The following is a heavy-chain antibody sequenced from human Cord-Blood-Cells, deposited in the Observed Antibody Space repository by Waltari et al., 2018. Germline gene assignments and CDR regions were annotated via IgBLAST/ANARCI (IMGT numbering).Heavy chain of an antibody. CDR1: GGSFSGYY. V-gene: IGHV4-34*01. J-gene: IGHJ2*01. Sequence: QVQLQQWGAGLLKPSETLSLTCAVYGGSFSGYYWSWIRQPPGKGLEWIGEINHSGSTNYNPSLKSRVTISVDTSKNQFSLKLSSVTAADTAVYYCARGRWDIVVVVAALWYFVLWGRGTLVTVSS. CDR2: INHSGST. D-gene: IGHD2-15*01. CDR3: ARGRWDIVVVVAALWYFVL.